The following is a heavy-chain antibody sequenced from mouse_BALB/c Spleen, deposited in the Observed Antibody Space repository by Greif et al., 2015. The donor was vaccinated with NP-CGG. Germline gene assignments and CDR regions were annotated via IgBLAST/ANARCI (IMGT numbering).Heavy chain of an antibody. CDR3: ARDYGNYDAMDY. CDR2: ISSGGST. Sequence: EVKLMESGGGLVKPGGSLKLSCAASGFTFSSYAMSWVRQTPEKRLEWVASISSGGSTYYPDSVKGRFTISRDNARNILYLQMGSLRSEDTAMYYCARDYGNYDAMDYWGQGTSVTVSS. V-gene: IGHV5-6-5*01. CDR1: GFTFSSYA. D-gene: IGHD2-1*01. J-gene: IGHJ4*01.